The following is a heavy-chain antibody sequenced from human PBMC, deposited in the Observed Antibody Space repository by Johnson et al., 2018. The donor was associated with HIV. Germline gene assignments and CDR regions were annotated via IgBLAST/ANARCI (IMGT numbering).Heavy chain of an antibody. CDR3: ARLRGSSAKGFDI. D-gene: IGHD6-6*01. V-gene: IGHV3-7*01. J-gene: IGHJ3*02. Sequence: VQLVESGGGLVQPGGSLRLSCAASGFIFSTYWMSWVRQAPGKGLEWVANIKQDGSEKYYVDSVKGRFTISRENAKNSVYLQMNSLRAEDTAVYYCARLRGSSAKGFDIWGQGTMVIVSS. CDR1: GFIFSTYW. CDR2: IKQDGSEK.